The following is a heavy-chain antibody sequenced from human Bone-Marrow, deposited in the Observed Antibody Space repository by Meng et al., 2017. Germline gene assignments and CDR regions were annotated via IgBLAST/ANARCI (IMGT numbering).Heavy chain of an antibody. Sequence: SVKVSCKASGGTFSSYTISWVRQAPGQGLEWMGRIIPILGIANYAQKFQGRVTITADKSTSTAYMELSSLRSEDTAVYYCARDIGLFGVVIIGYYGMDVWGQGTTVTVSS. J-gene: IGHJ6*02. CDR3: ARDIGLFGVVIIGYYGMDV. CDR1: GGTFSSYT. D-gene: IGHD3-3*01. V-gene: IGHV1-69*04. CDR2: IIPILGIA.